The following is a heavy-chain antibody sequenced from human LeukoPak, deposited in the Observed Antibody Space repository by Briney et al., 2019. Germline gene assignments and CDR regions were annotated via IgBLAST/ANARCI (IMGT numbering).Heavy chain of an antibody. J-gene: IGHJ4*02. CDR1: GFTFRSYA. CDR3: AKDEGYDPSGNFLFHFNY. CDR2: LNEDGGRT. V-gene: IGHV3-23*01. Sequence: PGGSLRLSCAASGFTFRSYAMSWVRQAPGKGLEWVSVLNEDGGRTLYADSVKGRLTISRDNSQNTVYLHMNSLRAEDTAVYYCAKDEGYDPSGNFLFHFNYWGQGTLVTVSS. D-gene: IGHD3-22*01.